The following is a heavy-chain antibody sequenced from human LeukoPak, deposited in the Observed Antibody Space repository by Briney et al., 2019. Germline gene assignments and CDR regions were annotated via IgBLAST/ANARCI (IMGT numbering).Heavy chain of an antibody. CDR3: ARDGGYCSGGSCYSNWFDP. V-gene: IGHV4-39*07. CDR1: GGSISSSSYY. Sequence: SETLSLTCTVSGGSISSSSYYWGWIRQPPGKGLEWIGSIYYSGSTYYNPSLKSRVTISVDTSKNQFSLKLSSVTAADTAVYYCARDGGYCSGGSCYSNWFDPWGQGTLVTVSS. CDR2: IYYSGST. J-gene: IGHJ5*02. D-gene: IGHD2-15*01.